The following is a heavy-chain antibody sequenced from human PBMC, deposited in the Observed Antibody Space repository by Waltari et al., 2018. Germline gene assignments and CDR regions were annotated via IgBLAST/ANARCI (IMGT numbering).Heavy chain of an antibody. CDR3: ARDLAAAALDY. CDR2: ISYEGSNK. J-gene: IGHJ4*02. D-gene: IGHD6-13*01. CDR1: GFTFSSYA. V-gene: IGHV3-30-3*01. Sequence: QVQLVESGGGVVQPGRSLRLSCAASGFTFSSYAMHWVRQAPGKGLEWVAVISYEGSNKYYADSVKGRFTISRDNSKNTRYLQMNSLRAEDTAVYYCARDLAAAALDYWGQGTLVTVSS.